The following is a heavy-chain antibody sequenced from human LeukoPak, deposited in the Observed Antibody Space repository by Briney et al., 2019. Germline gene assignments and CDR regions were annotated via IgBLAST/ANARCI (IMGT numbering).Heavy chain of an antibody. Sequence: ASVKVSCKASGYTFTSYYTHWVRQAPGQGLEWMGIIKPSGGSTLYAQKFQGRVTVTSDMSTSTVYVELSSLRSEDTAIYYCAREVPENFNFDYWGQGTLVTVSS. CDR3: AREVPENFNFDY. V-gene: IGHV1-46*01. CDR2: IKPSGGST. J-gene: IGHJ4*02. CDR1: GYTFTSYY. D-gene: IGHD1-1*01.